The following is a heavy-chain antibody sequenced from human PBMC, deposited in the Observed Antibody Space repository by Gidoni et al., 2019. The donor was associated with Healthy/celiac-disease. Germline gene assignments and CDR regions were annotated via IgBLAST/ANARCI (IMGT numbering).Heavy chain of an antibody. J-gene: IGHJ4*02. Sequence: EVQLVESGGGLIQPGGSLRLSCSASGFTFSSYAMHWVRQDPGKGLEYVSGSRSKGGSKYYADSVKGRFTISRDNSKNTLYLQMSSRRAEDTAVYYCVKGSNYDSLTGYYFDYWGQGTLVTVSS. CDR2: SRSKGGSK. CDR3: VKGSNYDSLTGYYFDY. V-gene: IGHV3-64D*09. CDR1: GFTFSSYA. D-gene: IGHD3-9*01.